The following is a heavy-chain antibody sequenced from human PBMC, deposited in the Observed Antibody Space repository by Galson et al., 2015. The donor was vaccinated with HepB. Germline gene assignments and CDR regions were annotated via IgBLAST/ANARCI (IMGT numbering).Heavy chain of an antibody. Sequence: SLRLSCAASGFTFSSYGMHWVRQAPRKGLAWVAFLRYDGNNKYYADPVKGRFTISRDNSKKTLYLQMNSLRAEDTAVYYCAKDLAAGRLLWFGKNYGMDVWGQGTTVTVSS. CDR3: AKDLAAGRLLWFGKNYGMDV. V-gene: IGHV3-30*02. D-gene: IGHD3-10*01. CDR1: GFTFSSYG. J-gene: IGHJ6*02. CDR2: LRYDGNNK.